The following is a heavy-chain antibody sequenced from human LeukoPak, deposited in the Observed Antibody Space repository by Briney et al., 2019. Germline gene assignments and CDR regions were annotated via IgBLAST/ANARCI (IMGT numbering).Heavy chain of an antibody. V-gene: IGHV4-39*07. CDR1: GGSISSSSYY. Sequence: SETLSLTCTVSGGSISSSSYYWGWIRQPPGKGLEWIGSIYYSGSTYYNPSLKSRVTISVDKSKNQFSLKLSSVTAADTAVYYCASLIVATTGFYYYYYMDVWGKGTTVTVSS. CDR2: IYYSGST. D-gene: IGHD5-12*01. CDR3: ASLIVATTGFYYYYYMDV. J-gene: IGHJ6*03.